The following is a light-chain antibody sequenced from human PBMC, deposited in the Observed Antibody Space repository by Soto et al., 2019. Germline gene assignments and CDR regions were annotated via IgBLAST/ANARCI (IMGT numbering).Light chain of an antibody. Sequence: IVLTQPPAALSVSPGEGVTLSCRASQSVKNNLVWYQQRPGQAPRLLIYDASTRATGIPDRFSGSASGTEFTLTISSLQPDDIATYYCQQCHRYLPFGQGPKVDI. CDR3: QQCHRYLP. V-gene: IGKV3-15*01. CDR1: QSVKNN. CDR2: DAS. J-gene: IGKJ1*01.